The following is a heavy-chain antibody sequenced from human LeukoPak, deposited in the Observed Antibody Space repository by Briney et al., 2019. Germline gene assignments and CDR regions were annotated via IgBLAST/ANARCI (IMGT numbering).Heavy chain of an antibody. V-gene: IGHV3-23*01. J-gene: IGHJ3*01. Sequence: GGCLRLSCAASGFTFSNYTMTCVRQAPGKGLACVSTITGSGAVTYYADPVEGRFTISRDNSKKTLYLHMNSLRAEDTAVYYCAKDSPLIEEAIRWGRNVFDVWGQGTMVAVSS. D-gene: IGHD2-21*01. CDR1: GFTFSNYT. CDR3: AKDSPLIEEAIRWGRNVFDV. CDR2: ITGSGAVT.